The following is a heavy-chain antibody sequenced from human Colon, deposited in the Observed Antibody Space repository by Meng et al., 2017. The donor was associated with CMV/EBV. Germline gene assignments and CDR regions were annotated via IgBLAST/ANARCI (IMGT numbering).Heavy chain of an antibody. D-gene: IGHD6-13*01. CDR1: GGSMSSNC. J-gene: IGHJ1*01. Sequence: QVPRQGPGPGLVKPSETLSLTCAVSGGSMSSNCWSWIRQPPGKGLEWIGYVCYNGITDYNPSLKSRVTISGETSKNQFSLQVSSVTAADTAMYYCALRGLAAGTFQHWGQGALVTVSS. V-gene: IGHV4-59*01. CDR3: ALRGLAAGTFQH. CDR2: VCYNGIT.